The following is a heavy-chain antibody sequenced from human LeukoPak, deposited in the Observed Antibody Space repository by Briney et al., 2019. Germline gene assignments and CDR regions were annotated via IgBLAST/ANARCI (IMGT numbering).Heavy chain of an antibody. J-gene: IGHJ3*02. Sequence: SQTLSLTCTVSGGSISSGGYYWSWIRQPPGKGLEWIGYIYHSGSTYYNPSLKSRVTISVDTSKNQFSLKLSSVTAADTAVYYCARDYGSGSSHAFDIWGQGTMVTVSS. D-gene: IGHD3-10*01. CDR1: GGSISSGGYY. V-gene: IGHV4-30-2*05. CDR3: ARDYGSGSSHAFDI. CDR2: IYHSGST.